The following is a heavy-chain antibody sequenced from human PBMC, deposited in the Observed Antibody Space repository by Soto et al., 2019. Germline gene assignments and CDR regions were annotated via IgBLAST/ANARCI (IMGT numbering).Heavy chain of an antibody. J-gene: IGHJ3*02. CDR3: AREDHIGWKYSYNSSGYNAFDI. CDR1: GFTFSSYG. D-gene: IGHD3-22*01. CDR2: IWYDGSNK. V-gene: IGHV3-33*01. Sequence: QVQLVESGGGVVQPGRSLRLSCAASGFTFSSYGMHWVRQAPGKGLEWVAVIWYDGSNKYYADSVKGRFTISRDNSKNTLYLQINSLRAEDTAVYYCAREDHIGWKYSYNSSGYNAFDIWGQGTMVTVSS.